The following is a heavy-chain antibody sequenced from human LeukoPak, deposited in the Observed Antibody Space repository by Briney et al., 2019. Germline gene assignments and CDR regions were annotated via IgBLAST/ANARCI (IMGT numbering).Heavy chain of an antibody. CDR3: ARGIYSGSYFSSVGAFDI. CDR1: GGSFSGYC. CDR2: INHSGST. V-gene: IGHV4-34*01. Sequence: SETLSLTCAVYGGSFSGYCWSWIRQPPGKGLEWIGEINHSGSTNYNPSLKSRVTISVDTSKNQFSLKLSSVTAADTAVYYCARGIYSGSYFSSVGAFDIWGQGTMVTVSS. J-gene: IGHJ3*02. D-gene: IGHD1-26*01.